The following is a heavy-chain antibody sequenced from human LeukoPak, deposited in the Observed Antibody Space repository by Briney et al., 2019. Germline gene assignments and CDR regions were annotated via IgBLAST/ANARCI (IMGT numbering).Heavy chain of an antibody. D-gene: IGHD6-13*01. V-gene: IGHV4-59*08. J-gene: IGHJ3*02. CDR2: IYYSGST. Sequence: TPSETLSLTCTVSGGSISSYYWSWIRQPPGKGLEWIGYIYYSGSTNYNPSLKSRVTISVDTSKNQFSLKLSSVTAADTAVYYCARRASSSSWYYAFDIWGQGTMVTVSS. CDR3: ARRASSSSWYYAFDI. CDR1: GGSISSYY.